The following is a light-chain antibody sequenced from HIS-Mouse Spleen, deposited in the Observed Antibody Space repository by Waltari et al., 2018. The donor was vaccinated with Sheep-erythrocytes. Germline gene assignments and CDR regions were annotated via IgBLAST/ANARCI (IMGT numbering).Light chain of an antibody. CDR2: DVS. V-gene: IGLV2-11*01. Sequence: QSALTQPRSVSGSPGQSVTISCTGTSSDVGGYHYFSWYQQHPGKAPKLMIYDVSKRPSGVPDRFSGSKSGNTASLTISGLQAEDEADYYCCSYAGSYTFWVFGGGTKLTVL. CDR3: CSYAGSYTFWV. J-gene: IGLJ3*02. CDR1: SSDVGGYHY.